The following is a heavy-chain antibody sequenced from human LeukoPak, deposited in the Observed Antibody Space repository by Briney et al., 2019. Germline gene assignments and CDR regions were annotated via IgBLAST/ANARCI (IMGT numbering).Heavy chain of an antibody. CDR1: GYTFTGYY. CDR2: INPNSGGT. J-gene: IGHJ4*02. V-gene: IGHV1-2*02. CDR3: ARAFGYGAAAGTFGY. Sequence: GASVKVSCKASGYTFTGYYMHWVRQAPGQGLEWIGWINPNSGGTNYAQKFQGRVTMTRDTSISTAYMELSRLRSDDTAVYYCARAFGYGAAAGTFGYWGQGTLVTVSS. D-gene: IGHD6-13*01.